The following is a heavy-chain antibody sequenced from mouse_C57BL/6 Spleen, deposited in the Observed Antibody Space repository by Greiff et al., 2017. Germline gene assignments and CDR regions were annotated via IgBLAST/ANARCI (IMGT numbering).Heavy chain of an antibody. CDR3: TRRMVTTDYYAMDY. CDR2: IYPGNSDT. J-gene: IGHJ4*01. D-gene: IGHD2-3*01. V-gene: IGHV1-5*01. Sequence: VQLKQSGTVLARPGASVKMSCKTSGYTFTSYWMHWVKQRPGQGLEWIGAIYPGNSDTSYNQKFKGKAKLTAVTSASTAYMELSSLTNEDSAVYYCTRRMVTTDYYAMDYWGQGTSVTVSS. CDR1: GYTFTSYW.